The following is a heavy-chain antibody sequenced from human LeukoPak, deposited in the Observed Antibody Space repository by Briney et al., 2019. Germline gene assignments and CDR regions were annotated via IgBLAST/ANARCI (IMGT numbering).Heavy chain of an antibody. Sequence: SGPTLVHPTPPLTLTCTLSGFSLSTNGVGVGWIRQPPGKALEWLTLIYWDDDKRYNPSLRSRLTVTKDISNSQVVLTMTNVDPVDTATYFCAHRLLGITTNWNHGYFDYWGQGMLVTVSS. J-gene: IGHJ4*02. CDR3: AHRLLGITTNWNHGYFDY. CDR1: GFSLSTNGVG. CDR2: IYWDDDK. V-gene: IGHV2-5*02. D-gene: IGHD1-14*01.